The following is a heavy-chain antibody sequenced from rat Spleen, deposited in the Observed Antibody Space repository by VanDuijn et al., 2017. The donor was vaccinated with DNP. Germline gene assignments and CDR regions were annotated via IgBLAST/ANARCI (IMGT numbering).Heavy chain of an antibody. CDR2: IGSDGYAP. CDR3: IRWNSGHFDY. V-gene: IGHV5-22*01. D-gene: IGHD4-3*01. J-gene: IGHJ2*01. Sequence: EVQLVESGGGLVQPGRSLKLSCAASGFTFSDYYMAWVRQAPTKGLEWVAYIGSDGYAPYYGDSVKGRLTISRDNAKSTLYLQMNSLRSEDMDTYYCIRWNSGHFDYWGQGVMVTVSS. CDR1: GFTFSDYY.